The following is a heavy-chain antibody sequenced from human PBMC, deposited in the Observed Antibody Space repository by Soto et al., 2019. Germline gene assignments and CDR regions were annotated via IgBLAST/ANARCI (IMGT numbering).Heavy chain of an antibody. J-gene: IGHJ4*02. V-gene: IGHV3-33*01. D-gene: IGHD4-17*01. Sequence: QVQLVESGGGVVQPGRSLRLSCAASGFTFSSYGMHWVRQAPGKGLEWVAVIWYDGSNKYYADSVKGRFTIARDNSKNTLYLQMNSLRAEDTAVYYGARGVTVTEYYFDYWGQGTLVTVSS. CDR2: IWYDGSNK. CDR1: GFTFSSYG. CDR3: ARGVTVTEYYFDY.